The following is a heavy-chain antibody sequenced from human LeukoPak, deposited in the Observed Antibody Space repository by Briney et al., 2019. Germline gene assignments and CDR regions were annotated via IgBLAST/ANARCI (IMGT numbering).Heavy chain of an antibody. CDR1: GFTFSDYY. Sequence: PGGSLGLSCAASGFTFSDYYMSWIRQAPGKGLEWVSYISSSGSTIYYADSVKGRFTISRDNAKNSLYLQMNSLRAEDTAVYYCARDRVDFWSGYYTLSWFDPWGQGTLVTVSS. CDR3: ARDRVDFWSGYYTLSWFDP. J-gene: IGHJ5*02. V-gene: IGHV3-11*04. D-gene: IGHD3-3*01. CDR2: ISSSGSTI.